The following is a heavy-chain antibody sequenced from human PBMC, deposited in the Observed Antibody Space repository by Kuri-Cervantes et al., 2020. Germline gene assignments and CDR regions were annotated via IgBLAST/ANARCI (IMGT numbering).Heavy chain of an antibody. D-gene: IGHD6-19*01. V-gene: IGHV3-30*07. CDR2: IWYDGSNK. CDR3: ARDGAVAGGMTGFDY. CDR1: GFTFSSYP. Sequence: GGSLRLSCLTSGFTFSSYPMHWVRQAPGKGLEWVAVIWYDGSNKYYAGSVKGRFTISRDNSKNTLYLQMNSLRAEDTAVYYCARDGAVAGGMTGFDYWGQGTLVTVSS. J-gene: IGHJ4*02.